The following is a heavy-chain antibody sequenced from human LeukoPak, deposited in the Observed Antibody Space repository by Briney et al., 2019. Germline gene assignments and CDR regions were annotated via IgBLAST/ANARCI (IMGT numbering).Heavy chain of an antibody. J-gene: IGHJ4*02. Sequence: GGSLRLSCAASGFTFSSYAMHWVRQAPGKGLEWVAVISYDGSNKYYADSVKGRFTISRDNSKNTLYLQMNSLRAEDTAVYYCAREGREWLSVGLDYWGQGTLVTVSS. CDR3: AREGREWLSVGLDY. CDR1: GFTFSSYA. V-gene: IGHV3-30-3*01. D-gene: IGHD6-19*01. CDR2: ISYDGSNK.